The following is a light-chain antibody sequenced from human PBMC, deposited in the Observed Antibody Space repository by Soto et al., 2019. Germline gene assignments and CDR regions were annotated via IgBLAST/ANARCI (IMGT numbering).Light chain of an antibody. CDR2: GAS. Sequence: EIVVTQSPATLSVSPGERATLSCRATQSIGSHLAWYLQRPGQAPRLVISGASTRATGIPARFSGGGSGTEFTLTISSLQYEDFAVYYCQQYNDWPITFGQGKRLEIK. CDR1: QSIGSH. CDR3: QQYNDWPIT. V-gene: IGKV3-15*01. J-gene: IGKJ5*01.